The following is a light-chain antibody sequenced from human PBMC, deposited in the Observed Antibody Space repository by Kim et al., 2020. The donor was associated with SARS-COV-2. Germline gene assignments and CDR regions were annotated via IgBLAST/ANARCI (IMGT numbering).Light chain of an antibody. CDR2: WAS. V-gene: IGKV4-1*01. Sequence: DIVMTQSPDSLAVSLGERATINCKSSQSVLYSSNNKNYLAWYQQKPGQPPKLLIYWASTRESGVPDRFSGSGSGTDFTLTISSLQAEDVAVYYCQQYYSTLRSAFGGGTKVEI. CDR3: QQYYSTLRSA. CDR1: QSVLYSSNNKNY. J-gene: IGKJ4*01.